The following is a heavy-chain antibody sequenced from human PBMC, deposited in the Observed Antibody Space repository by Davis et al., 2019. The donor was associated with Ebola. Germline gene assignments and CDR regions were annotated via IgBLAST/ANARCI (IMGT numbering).Heavy chain of an antibody. CDR1: GFTFGDYA. Sequence: GESLKISCTASGFTFGDYAMSWFRQAPGKGLEWVGFIRSKAYGGTTEYAASVKGRFTISRDDSKSIAYLQMNSLRAEDTAVYYCATGDFYDSSALGYFHSWGQGTLVTISA. D-gene: IGHD3-22*01. CDR2: IRSKAYGGTT. V-gene: IGHV3-49*03. J-gene: IGHJ4*02. CDR3: ATGDFYDSSALGYFHS.